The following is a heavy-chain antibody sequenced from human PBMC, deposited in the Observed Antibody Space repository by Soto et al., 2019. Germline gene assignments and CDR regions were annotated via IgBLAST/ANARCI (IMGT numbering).Heavy chain of an antibody. Sequence: PSETLSLTCTVSGGSISSYYWSWIRQPPGKGLEWIGYIYYSGSTNYNPSLKSRVTISVDTSKNQFSLKLSSVTAAYTAVYYWARDLTGTPVYWGQGTLVTVSS. CDR3: ARDLTGTPVY. J-gene: IGHJ4*02. V-gene: IGHV4-59*12. D-gene: IGHD3-9*01. CDR1: GGSISSYY. CDR2: IYYSGST.